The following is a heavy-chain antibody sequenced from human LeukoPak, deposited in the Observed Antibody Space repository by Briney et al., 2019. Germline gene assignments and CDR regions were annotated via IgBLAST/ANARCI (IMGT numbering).Heavy chain of an antibody. CDR3: ARGLAYSNFSSGYFDL. CDR2: ISYEGKNK. J-gene: IGHJ4*02. Sequence: PGRSLRLSCAASGFNFNHYAMHWVRQAPGRGLEWTSVISYEGKNKFHAHSVRGRFTVTRDNSKDTLYLHMNRLRPEATAVYFAARGLAYSNFSSGYFDLRGQGTLVTVSS. D-gene: IGHD3-22*01. V-gene: IGHV3-30*04. CDR1: GFNFNHYA.